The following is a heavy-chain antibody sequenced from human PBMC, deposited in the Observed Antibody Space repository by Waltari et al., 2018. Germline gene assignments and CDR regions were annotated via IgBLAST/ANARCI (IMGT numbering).Heavy chain of an antibody. J-gene: IGHJ4*02. CDR3: ARSGVYDSRLTYFDY. CDR1: GGTFSSYA. D-gene: IGHD3-22*01. Sequence: QVQLVQSGAEVKKPGSSVKVSCKASGGTFSSYAISWVRPAPGQGLEWVGGIIPIFGTANYAQKFQGRVTITTDESTSTAYMELSSLRSEDTAVYYCARSGVYDSRLTYFDYWGQGTLVTVSS. CDR2: IIPIFGTA. V-gene: IGHV1-69*05.